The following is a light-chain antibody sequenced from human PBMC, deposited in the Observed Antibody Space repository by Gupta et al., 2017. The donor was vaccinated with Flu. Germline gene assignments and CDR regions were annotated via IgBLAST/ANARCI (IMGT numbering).Light chain of an antibody. CDR2: GVS. V-gene: IGKV3-15*01. J-gene: IGKJ4*01. Sequence: EIVMTQSPATLSVSPGERAILSCRASQSVSTNLAWYQQKPGQAPRLLMYGVSIRATGIPARFSGSGSGTEFTLSISSLQSEDFAVYYCQQYNNWPPLTFGGGTKVEIK. CDR3: QQYNNWPPLT. CDR1: QSVSTN.